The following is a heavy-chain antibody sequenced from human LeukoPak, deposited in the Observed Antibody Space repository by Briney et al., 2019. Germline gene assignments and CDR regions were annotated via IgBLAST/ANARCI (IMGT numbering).Heavy chain of an antibody. D-gene: IGHD3-10*01. CDR3: ARAYSSGACYWFDP. V-gene: IGHV3-48*03. Sequence: GGSLSLSCAVSGFTFSSYEMNWVRQAPGKGPEWVSYISSSGNSIYYADSVRGRFTISRDNAKNSLFLQMNSLRVEDTALYYCARAYSSGACYWFDPSGQGTLVTVSS. J-gene: IGHJ5*02. CDR1: GFTFSSYE. CDR2: ISSSGNSI.